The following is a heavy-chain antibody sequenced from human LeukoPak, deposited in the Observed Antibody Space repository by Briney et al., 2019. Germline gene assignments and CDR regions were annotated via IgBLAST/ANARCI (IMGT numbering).Heavy chain of an antibody. CDR1: GYTFTSYG. Sequence: ASVTVSCKASGYTFTSYGISWVRQAPGQGLEWMGWISAYNGNINYAQKLQGRVTMTTDTSTSTAYMELRSLRSDDTAVYYCARGYCSSTSCTYPSDYWGQGTLVTVSP. D-gene: IGHD2-2*01. V-gene: IGHV1-18*01. J-gene: IGHJ4*02. CDR2: ISAYNGNI. CDR3: ARGYCSSTSCTYPSDY.